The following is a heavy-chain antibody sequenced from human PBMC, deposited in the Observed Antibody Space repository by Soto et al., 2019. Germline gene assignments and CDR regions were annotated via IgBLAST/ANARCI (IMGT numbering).Heavy chain of an antibody. J-gene: IGHJ6*02. CDR2: IISRGSTT. CDR3: ARGLRSSGYAMDV. Sequence: GGSLRLSCEVSGFTFSSYEMNWVRQAPGKGLEWVSYIISRGSTTYDADSVKGRFTISRDNAKNSLYLQMNSLRAEDTAVYYCARGLRSSGYAMDVWGQGTTVTVSS. CDR1: GFTFSSYE. D-gene: IGHD6-13*01. V-gene: IGHV3-48*03.